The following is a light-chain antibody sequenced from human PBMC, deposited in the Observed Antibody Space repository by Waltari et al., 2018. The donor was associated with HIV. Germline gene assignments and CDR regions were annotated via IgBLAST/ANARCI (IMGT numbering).Light chain of an antibody. J-gene: IGLJ2*01. CDR2: GNT. V-gene: IGLV2-14*01. CDR1: SDDIGLYNF. Sequence: QSALTQPASVSGSPGQSITISCTGTSDDIGLYNFVSWYQKHPDKAPQLIIYGNTNRPSGASYRCSGSKSDNTASLTISGLQAEDEADYYCSSFATSDTLLFGGGTKLTVL. CDR3: SSFATSDTLL.